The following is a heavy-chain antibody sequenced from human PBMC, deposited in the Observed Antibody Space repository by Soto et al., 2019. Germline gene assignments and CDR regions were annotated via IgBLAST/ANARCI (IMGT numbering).Heavy chain of an antibody. D-gene: IGHD1-1*01. V-gene: IGHV4-4*02. CDR2: VYHSGST. CDR1: GGSISTGNC. Sequence: QVQLQESGPGLVKPSGTLSLTCAVSGGSISTGNCWSWVRQPPARGREGIGGVYHSGSTNYNPSFKRRVAMSVAKSKNKFSLQLTSVTAADTALYYCARTSTSETRFDYWGQGSLVTVSS. J-gene: IGHJ4*02. CDR3: ARTSTSETRFDY.